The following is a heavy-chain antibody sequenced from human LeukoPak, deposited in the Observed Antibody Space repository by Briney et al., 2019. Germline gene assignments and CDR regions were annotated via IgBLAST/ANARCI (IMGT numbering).Heavy chain of an antibody. CDR2: IIPIFGTA. J-gene: IGHJ6*03. V-gene: IGHV1-69*05. CDR1: GGTFSSYA. D-gene: IGHD6-19*01. Sequence: SVKVSCKASGGTFSSYAISWVRQAPGQGLEWMGGIIPIFGTANYAQKFQGRVTITTDESTSTAYMELSSLRSEDTAVYYCAGAVRQQWLPRSYYYYYMDVWGKGTTVTVSS. CDR3: AGAVRQQWLPRSYYYYYMDV.